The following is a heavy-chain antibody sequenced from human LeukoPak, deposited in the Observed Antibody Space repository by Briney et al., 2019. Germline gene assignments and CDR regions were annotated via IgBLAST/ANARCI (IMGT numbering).Heavy chain of an antibody. V-gene: IGHV1-69*05. D-gene: IGHD3-16*02. CDR1: GGTFSSYA. Sequence: SVKVSCXASGGTFSSYAISWVRRAPGQGLEWMGGIIPIFGTANYAQKFQGRVTITTDESTSTAYMELSSLRSEDTAVYYCASPAQSNLGELSLENWAFDIWGQGTMVTVSS. J-gene: IGHJ3*02. CDR2: IIPIFGTA. CDR3: ASPAQSNLGELSLENWAFDI.